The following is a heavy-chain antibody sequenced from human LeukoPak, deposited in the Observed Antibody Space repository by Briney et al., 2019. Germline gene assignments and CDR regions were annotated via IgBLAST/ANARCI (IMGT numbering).Heavy chain of an antibody. CDR3: ARVPEVNYYDSSGYYYFDY. J-gene: IGHJ4*02. V-gene: IGHV3-30-3*01. Sequence: GGSLRLSYAASGFTFSSYAMHWVRQAPGKGLEWVAVISYDGSNKYYADSVKGRFTISRDNSKDTLYLQMNSLRAEDTAVYYCARVPEVNYYDSSGYYYFDYWGQGTLVTVSS. D-gene: IGHD3-22*01. CDR2: ISYDGSNK. CDR1: GFTFSSYA.